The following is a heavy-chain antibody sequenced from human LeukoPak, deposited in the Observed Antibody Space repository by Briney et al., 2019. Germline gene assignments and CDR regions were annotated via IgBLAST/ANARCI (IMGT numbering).Heavy chain of an antibody. D-gene: IGHD3-22*01. J-gene: IGHJ4*02. V-gene: IGHV3-30-3*01. Sequence: GGSLRLSCAASGFTFSSYAMHWVRQAPGKGLEWVAVISYDGSNKYYADSVKGRFTISRDNSKNTLYLQMNSLRAEDTAVYYCAKDLHSSGYYHYFDYWGQGTLVTVSS. CDR2: ISYDGSNK. CDR1: GFTFSSYA. CDR3: AKDLHSSGYYHYFDY.